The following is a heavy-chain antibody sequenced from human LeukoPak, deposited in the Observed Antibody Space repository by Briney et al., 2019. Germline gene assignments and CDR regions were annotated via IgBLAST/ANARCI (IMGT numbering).Heavy chain of an antibody. D-gene: IGHD2-15*01. CDR1: GYTFTRYY. CDR3: ARDPGYFVDSTVITPYYYMDV. CDR2: INPQSGGT. V-gene: IGHV1-2*02. Sequence: GASVKVPCKASGYTFTRYYIHWVRQAPGQGLEWLGWINPQSGGTGFAQKYQARVTMTRDTSIKTAYMELSSLRSGDTAVYFCARDPGYFVDSTVITPYYYMDVWGKGTAVTVSS. J-gene: IGHJ6*03.